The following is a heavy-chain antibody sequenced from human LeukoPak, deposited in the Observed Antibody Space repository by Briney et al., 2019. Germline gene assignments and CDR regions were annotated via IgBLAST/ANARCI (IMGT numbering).Heavy chain of an antibody. J-gene: IGHJ4*02. V-gene: IGHV1-2*02. CDR3: ARSEPRGVNVY. D-gene: IGHD3-10*01. CDR1: GYTFSGYY. CDR2: INPNNGGT. Sequence: ASVKVSCKASGYTFSGYYIQWIRQAPGEGLEWMGWINPNNGGTNFAQKFEARVTVTRDTSNNTVYMELRRLRSDDTAIYFCARSEPRGVNVYWGQGMQVTVSS.